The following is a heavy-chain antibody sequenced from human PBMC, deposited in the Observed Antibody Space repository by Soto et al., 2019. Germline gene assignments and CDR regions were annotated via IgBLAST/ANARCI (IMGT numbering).Heavy chain of an antibody. CDR3: ASYIFKTGATGVFDI. CDR1: GFTVSGNY. J-gene: IGHJ3*02. Sequence: EVQLVESGGGLVQPGGSLRLSCAASGFTVSGNYMSWVRQAPGQGLEWVSVIYAAGSTYYIDSVNGRFTISRDNSKNTPYLQMNSLRAEDTAVYYCASYIFKTGATGVFDIWGQGTRVTVSS. D-gene: IGHD1-1*01. CDR2: IYAAGST. V-gene: IGHV3-66*01.